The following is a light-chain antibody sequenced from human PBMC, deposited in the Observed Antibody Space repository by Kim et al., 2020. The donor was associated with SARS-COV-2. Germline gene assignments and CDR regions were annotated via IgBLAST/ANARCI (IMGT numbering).Light chain of an antibody. CDR1: ISNIGSNY. Sequence: QSVLTQPPSASGTSGQRVTISCSGSISNIGSNYVYWYQQLPGTAPKLLIYSNNQRPSGVPDRFSGSKSGTSASLAISGLRSEDEADYYCAAWDDSLSGRVFGGGTQLTVL. J-gene: IGLJ3*02. V-gene: IGLV1-47*02. CDR3: AAWDDSLSGRV. CDR2: SNN.